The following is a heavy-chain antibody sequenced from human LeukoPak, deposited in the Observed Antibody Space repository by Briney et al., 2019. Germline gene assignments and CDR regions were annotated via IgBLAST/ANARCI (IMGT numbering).Heavy chain of an antibody. CDR2: ISSSGSTI. CDR3: ARILRYSSVFDY. J-gene: IGHJ4*02. D-gene: IGHD3-9*01. Sequence: GGSLRLSCAASGFTFSSYEMNWVRQAPGKGLEWVSYISSSGSTIYYADSVKGRFTISRDNAKNSLYLQMNSLRAEHTAVYYCARILRYSSVFDYWGQGTLVTVSS. CDR1: GFTFSSYE. V-gene: IGHV3-48*03.